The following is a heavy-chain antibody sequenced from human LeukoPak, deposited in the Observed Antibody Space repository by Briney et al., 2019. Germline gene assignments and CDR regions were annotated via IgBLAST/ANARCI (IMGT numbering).Heavy chain of an antibody. Sequence: GGSLRLSCAASGFFFDKFAMSWVRQAPGKGLEWVSSISASGERTDYPDSVKGRFTISRDNSKSTLYLQMNSLRAEDTAVYYCAKDLAMDVSPNDYWGQGTLVTVSS. D-gene: IGHD2-2*01. CDR2: ISASGERT. CDR3: AKDLAMDVSPNDY. J-gene: IGHJ4*02. V-gene: IGHV3-23*01. CDR1: GFFFDKFA.